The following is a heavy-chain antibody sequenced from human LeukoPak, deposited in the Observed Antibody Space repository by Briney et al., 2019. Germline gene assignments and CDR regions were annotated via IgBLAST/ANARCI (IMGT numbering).Heavy chain of an antibody. V-gene: IGHV3-23*01. CDR2: IGGRGGST. Sequence: GGSLRLSCAASGFTFSSHAVAWVRQAPGKGLEWVSAIGGRGGSTYYADSVKGRFTISRDNSKNTVYLQMNSLRAEDTAVYYCARDPGVVAFHYFDLWGQGTLVTVSS. D-gene: IGHD3-3*01. J-gene: IGHJ4*02. CDR3: ARDPGVVAFHYFDL. CDR1: GFTFSSHA.